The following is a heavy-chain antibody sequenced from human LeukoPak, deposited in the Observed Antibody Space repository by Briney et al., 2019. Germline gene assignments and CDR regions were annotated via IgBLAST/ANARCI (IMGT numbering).Heavy chain of an antibody. Sequence: GGSLRLSCAASGFTFSSYWMHWVRQAPGKGLVWVSRINSGGSVTNYADSVKGRFTIFRDNAKNTLYLQMNSLRAEDTAVYYCARDRDNVAGTRGYFDYWGQGTLVTVSS. D-gene: IGHD6-19*01. CDR3: ARDRDNVAGTRGYFDY. CDR2: INSGGSVT. J-gene: IGHJ4*02. CDR1: GFTFSSYW. V-gene: IGHV3-74*01.